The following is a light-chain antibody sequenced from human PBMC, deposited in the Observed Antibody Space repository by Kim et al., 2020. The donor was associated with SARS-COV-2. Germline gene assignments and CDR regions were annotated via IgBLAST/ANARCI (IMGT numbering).Light chain of an antibody. Sequence: VYTFSIPYQRDSLKMDFTNCDQQQPGQAPFLVIHGKNKRPSGIPDRFSGSYSGNTASLTITGAQAEDDADYYCNSRDSTCNLLVFGGGTKLTVL. CDR3: NSRDSTCNLLV. V-gene: IGLV3-19*01. CDR1: SLKMDF. J-gene: IGLJ2*01. CDR2: GKN.